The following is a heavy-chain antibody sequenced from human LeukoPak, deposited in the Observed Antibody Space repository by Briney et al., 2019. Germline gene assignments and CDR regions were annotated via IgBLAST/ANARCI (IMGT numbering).Heavy chain of an antibody. Sequence: GGSLRLSCAASGFTFSYYWMSWVRQAPGKGLEWVANMKQDGSEKYYVDSVKGRFTISRDNANDSLYLQMNSLRAEDTAVYYCARGTREPVWGQGTTVTVSS. D-gene: IGHD1-26*01. CDR2: MKQDGSEK. CDR3: ARGTREPV. V-gene: IGHV3-7*05. J-gene: IGHJ6*02. CDR1: GFTFSYYW.